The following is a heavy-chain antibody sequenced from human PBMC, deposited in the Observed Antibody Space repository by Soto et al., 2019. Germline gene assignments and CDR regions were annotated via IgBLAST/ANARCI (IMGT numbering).Heavy chain of an antibody. CDR3: AGYCISTSCYHWFDP. J-gene: IGHJ5*02. V-gene: IGHV4-61*01. CDR1: GGSVSSGSYY. Sequence: QVQLQESGPGLVKPSETLSLTCTVSGGSVSSGSYYWSWIRQPPGKGLEWIGYIYYSGSTNYNPYLKRRVTISVDTSKNQFSLKLSSVTAADKAVYYCAGYCISTSCYHWFDPWGQGTLVTVSS. D-gene: IGHD2-2*01. CDR2: IYYSGST.